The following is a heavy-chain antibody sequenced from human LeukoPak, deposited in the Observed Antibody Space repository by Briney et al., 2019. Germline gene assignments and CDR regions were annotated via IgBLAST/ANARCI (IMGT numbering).Heavy chain of an antibody. CDR3: ATDPGRSDSRGYIGVVY. D-gene: IGHD3-22*01. CDR2: FDPEDGET. V-gene: IGHV1-24*01. Sequence: ASVKVSCKVSGYTLTELSMHWVRQAPGKGLEWMGGFDPEDGETIYAQKFQGRVTMTEDTSTDTAYMELSSLRSEDTAVYYCATDPGRSDSRGYIGVVYWGQGTLVTVSS. J-gene: IGHJ4*02. CDR1: GYTLTELS.